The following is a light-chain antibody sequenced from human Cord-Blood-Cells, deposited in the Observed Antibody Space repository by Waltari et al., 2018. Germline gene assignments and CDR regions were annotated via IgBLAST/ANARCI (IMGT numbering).Light chain of an antibody. CDR2: GAS. Sequence: EIVLTQSPGTLSLSPGERATLSYRASPSVSSSYLAWYQQKPGQAPRLLIYGASSRATGIPDRFSGSGSGTDFTLTISRLEPEDFAVYYCQQYGSSPLTFGGGTKVEIK. V-gene: IGKV3-20*01. CDR3: QQYGSSPLT. J-gene: IGKJ4*01. CDR1: PSVSSSY.